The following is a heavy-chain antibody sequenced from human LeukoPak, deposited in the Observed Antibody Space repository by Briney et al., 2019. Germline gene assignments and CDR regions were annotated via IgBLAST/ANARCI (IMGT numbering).Heavy chain of an antibody. CDR3: AKGSRSYSSSWYYFDS. Sequence: GGSLRLSCEASGFTFSSSAMYWVRQAPGKGLEWVSSISGNVFYTYYAGSVKGRFTMSRDNSKNTLYLQMNSLRAEDTAVYYCAKGSRSYSSSWYYFDSWGQGTLVTVSS. J-gene: IGHJ4*02. CDR1: GFTFSSSA. V-gene: IGHV3-23*01. D-gene: IGHD6-13*01. CDR2: ISGNVFYT.